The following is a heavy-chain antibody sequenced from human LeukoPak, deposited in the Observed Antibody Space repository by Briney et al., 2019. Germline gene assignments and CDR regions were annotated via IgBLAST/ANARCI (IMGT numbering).Heavy chain of an antibody. D-gene: IGHD4-17*01. CDR1: GFIFATSA. V-gene: IGHV1-58*01. J-gene: IGHJ6*02. CDR2: IVVGSGHT. CDR3: AATLTMTTGSSYYGMDV. Sequence: SVTVSCTASGFIFATSAVQWVRQARGQRIEWIGWIVVGSGHTNYAQKFQERVTITRDMSTSTAYMEVSSLRSEDTAVYYCAATLTMTTGSSYYGMDVWGQGTTVTVSS.